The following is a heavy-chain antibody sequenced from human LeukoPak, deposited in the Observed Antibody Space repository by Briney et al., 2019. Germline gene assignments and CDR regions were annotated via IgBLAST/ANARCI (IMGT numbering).Heavy chain of an antibody. V-gene: IGHV4-59*01. J-gene: IGHJ5*01. Sequence: SETLSLTCTVSGASITSYYWSWIRQPPGKGLEWIGYIYHTGSTNYNPSLKGRVTMSVDTSKNQFSLRLTSVTAADTAVYYCARDCWLDFWGQGTLVTVSS. CDR3: ARDCWLDF. CDR2: IYHTGST. CDR1: GASITSYY.